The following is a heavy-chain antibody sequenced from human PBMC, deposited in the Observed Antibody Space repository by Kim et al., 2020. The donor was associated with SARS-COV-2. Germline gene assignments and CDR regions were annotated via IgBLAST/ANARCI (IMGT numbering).Heavy chain of an antibody. CDR3: AKINYYDSSGYPN. Sequence: YAESVKGRFTISRDNSKNTLYLRMNSLRAEDTAVYYCAKINYYDSSGYPNWGQGTLVTVSS. D-gene: IGHD3-22*01. J-gene: IGHJ4*02. V-gene: IGHV3-23*01.